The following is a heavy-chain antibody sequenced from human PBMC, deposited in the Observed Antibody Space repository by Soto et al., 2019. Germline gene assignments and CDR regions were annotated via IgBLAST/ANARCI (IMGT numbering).Heavy chain of an antibody. J-gene: IGHJ3*02. CDR3: ATRITMVRGVIGADAFDI. CDR1: GGSISSSSYY. Sequence: QLQLQEWGPGLVKPSETLSLTCTVSGGSISSSSYYWGWIRQPPGKGLEWIGSIYYSGSTYCNLSLKSRVTISVDTSKNQFSLKLSSVTAADTAVYYCATRITMVRGVIGADAFDIWGQGTMVTVSS. D-gene: IGHD3-10*01. V-gene: IGHV4-39*01. CDR2: IYYSGST.